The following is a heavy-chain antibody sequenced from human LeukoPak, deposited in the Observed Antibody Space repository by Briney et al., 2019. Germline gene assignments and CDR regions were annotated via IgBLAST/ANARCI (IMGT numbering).Heavy chain of an antibody. D-gene: IGHD1-26*01. J-gene: IGHJ4*02. Sequence: GGSLRLSCTGSGFTFSSYWMSWVRQAPGKGLEWVANIRQDGGLKHYVDSVKGRFTISRDNAENSLYLQMNSLRAEDTAAYYCVRDIVGAIKSYFDYWGQGTLVTVSS. CDR1: GFTFSSYW. CDR3: VRDIVGAIKSYFDY. V-gene: IGHV3-7*01. CDR2: IRQDGGLK.